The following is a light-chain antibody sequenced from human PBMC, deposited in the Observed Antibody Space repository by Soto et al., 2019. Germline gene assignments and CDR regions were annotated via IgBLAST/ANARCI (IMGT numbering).Light chain of an antibody. CDR2: GAS. CDR1: QSVSNSY. Sequence: EIVLTQSPGTLSLPPGERATLSCRASQSVSNSYLAWYQQKPGQAPRLLIHGASSRATGIPDRFSGSGSGTDFSLTISRLEPEDFAVYYCQQYGSSALTYGGGTKVDIK. J-gene: IGKJ4*01. V-gene: IGKV3-20*01. CDR3: QQYGSSALT.